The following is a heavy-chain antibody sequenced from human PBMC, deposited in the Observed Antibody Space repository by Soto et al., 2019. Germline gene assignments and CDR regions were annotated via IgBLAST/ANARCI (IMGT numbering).Heavy chain of an antibody. CDR2: MSSRSLTI. Sequence: EVQLVESGGGLVQPGGSLRVSCAASGFTFSTYSMNWVRQAPGKGLEWVSYMSSRSLTIYYTDSVKGRFTISRDNAKNSLYLQMNSLRDEVTAVYYCARGGSSSDNGMDVWGQGTTVTVSS. V-gene: IGHV3-48*02. D-gene: IGHD6-6*01. CDR3: ARGGSSSDNGMDV. J-gene: IGHJ6*02. CDR1: GFTFSTYS.